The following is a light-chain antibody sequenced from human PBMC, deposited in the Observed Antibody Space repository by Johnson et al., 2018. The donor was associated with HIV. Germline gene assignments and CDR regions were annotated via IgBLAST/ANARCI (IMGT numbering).Light chain of an antibody. CDR1: SSNIGNNY. CDR2: DNN. Sequence: QSVLTQPPSVSAAPGQKVTISCSGSSSNIGNNYVSWYQQLPGTAPKLLIYDNNKRPSGIPDRFSGSKSGTSATLGITGLKTGAEADYYCGTWDSSLSVLYVFGTGTKVTFL. V-gene: IGLV1-51*01. CDR3: GTWDSSLSVLYV. J-gene: IGLJ1*01.